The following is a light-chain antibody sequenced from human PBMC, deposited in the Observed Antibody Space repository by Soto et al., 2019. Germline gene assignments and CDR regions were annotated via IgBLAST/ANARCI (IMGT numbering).Light chain of an antibody. J-gene: IGKJ1*01. CDR2: WGS. CDR1: QSLLHSNGYNY. CDR3: MQVLQSPPT. V-gene: IGKV2-28*01. Sequence: DIVMTQSPLSLPVTPGEPASISCRSSQSLLHSNGYNYLDWYLQKPGQSPQLLIYWGSNRASGVPDRFSGSGSGTDFTLKINRVEAEDVGVYFCMQVLQSPPTFGQGTKVELK.